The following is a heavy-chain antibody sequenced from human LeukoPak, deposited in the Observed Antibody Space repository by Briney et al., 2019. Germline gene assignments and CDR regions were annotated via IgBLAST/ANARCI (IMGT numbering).Heavy chain of an antibody. V-gene: IGHV6-1*01. J-gene: IGHJ4*02. D-gene: IGHD1-1*01. CDR1: GDSVSSNSAA. Sequence: SQTLSLTCAISGDSVSSNSAAWSWIRQSPSRGLEWLGRTYYRSTWYTYYAVSVKSRITINPDTSKNQFSLQLNSVTPEDTAVYFCARSVATGCFDYWGQGTLVTASS. CDR2: TYYRSTWYT. CDR3: ARSVATGCFDY.